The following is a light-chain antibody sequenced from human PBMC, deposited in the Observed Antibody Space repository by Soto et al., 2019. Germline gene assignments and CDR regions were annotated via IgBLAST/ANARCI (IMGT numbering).Light chain of an antibody. J-gene: IGKJ4*01. CDR2: DAS. Sequence: TQLTQSRPSLSASVGDRVTITCRSSQGISSYLGWYQQKPGKAPNLLIYDASTLHSGVPSRFSGGGSGTDFTLTISSLQPEDFATYYCQQVNVYPSTFGGGTKVDIK. V-gene: IGKV1-9*01. CDR1: QGISSY. CDR3: QQVNVYPST.